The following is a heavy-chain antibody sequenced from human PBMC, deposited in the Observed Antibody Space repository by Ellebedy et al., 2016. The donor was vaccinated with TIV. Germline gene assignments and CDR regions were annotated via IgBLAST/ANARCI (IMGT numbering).Heavy chain of an antibody. V-gene: IGHV3-30*18. CDR3: AKDLGTVSDDN. Sequence: PGGSLRLSCAASGFTFSSYGMHWVRQAPGKGLEWVATISYDGRNQYYSDSVKGRFTISRDNSKNTLYLQMNSLRTEDTAVYYCAKDLGTVSDDNWGQGTLVTVSS. J-gene: IGHJ4*02. D-gene: IGHD4-17*01. CDR2: ISYDGRNQ. CDR1: GFTFSSYG.